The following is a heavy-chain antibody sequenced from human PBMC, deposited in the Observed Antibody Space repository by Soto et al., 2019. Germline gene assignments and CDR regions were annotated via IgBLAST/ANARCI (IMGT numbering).Heavy chain of an antibody. CDR2: IYYSGST. V-gene: IGHV4-59*01. D-gene: IGHD6-13*01. Sequence: SETLTLTCAASGGTISSYYWSWIRQPPGKGLEWIGYIYYSGSTNYNPSLKSRVTISVDTSKNQFSLKLSSVTAADTAVYYCAREVGSSCHNWFDPWGQGTLVTVSS. CDR1: GGTISSYY. J-gene: IGHJ5*02. CDR3: AREVGSSCHNWFDP.